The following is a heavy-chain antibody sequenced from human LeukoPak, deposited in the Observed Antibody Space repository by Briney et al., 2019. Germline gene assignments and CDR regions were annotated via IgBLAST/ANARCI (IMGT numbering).Heavy chain of an antibody. CDR1: GYTFTSYD. J-gene: IGHJ3*02. CDR2: MNPNSGNT. D-gene: IGHD5-12*01. Sequence: ASVKVSCKASGYTFTSYDINWVRQATGQGLEWMGWMNPNSGNTGYAQKFQGRVTITRNTSISTAYMELSSLRSEDTAVYYCARNGATDFNDAFGIWGQGTMVTVSS. V-gene: IGHV1-8*03. CDR3: ARNGATDFNDAFGI.